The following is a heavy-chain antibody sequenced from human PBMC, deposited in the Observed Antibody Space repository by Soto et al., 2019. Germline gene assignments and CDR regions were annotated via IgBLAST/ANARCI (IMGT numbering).Heavy chain of an antibody. J-gene: IGHJ3*02. CDR3: AKDYARHRSDGGAFDN. CDR1: GFTFSSYG. Sequence: QVQLVESGGGVVQPGRSLRLSCAASGFTFSSYGMHWVRQAPGKGLEWVEVISYDGSNKYYADSVKGRFTISRDNSKNTLYLQMNSLRAEDTEVYYCAKDYARHRSDGGAFDNWCQGTMVTVSS. D-gene: IGHD3-3*01. CDR2: ISYDGSNK. V-gene: IGHV3-30*18.